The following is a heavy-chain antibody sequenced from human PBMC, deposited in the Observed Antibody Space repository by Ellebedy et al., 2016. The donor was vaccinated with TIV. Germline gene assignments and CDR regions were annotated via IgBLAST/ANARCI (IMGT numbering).Heavy chain of an antibody. CDR2: IKQDGGET. D-gene: IGHD2-15*01. Sequence: PGGSLRLSCAASGFTFRNNSMNWVRQAPGRGLEWVANIKQDGGETYYVDSVKGRFTISRDNAKRSLYLQMSSLRAEDTAVYYCMADYCSGGICFNYWGQGTLVTVSS. V-gene: IGHV3-7*03. CDR1: GFTFRNNS. CDR3: MADYCSGGICFNY. J-gene: IGHJ4*02.